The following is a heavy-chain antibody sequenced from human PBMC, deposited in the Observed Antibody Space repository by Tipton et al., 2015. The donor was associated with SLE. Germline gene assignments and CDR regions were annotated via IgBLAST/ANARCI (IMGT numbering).Heavy chain of an antibody. CDR2: ISYDGSDK. J-gene: IGHJ6*04. CDR3: ARVYSSSHPDV. Sequence: SLRLSCAASGFTFNKYALHWVRQAPGKGLEWVALISYDGSDKYYAASVKGRFSMSRDNSKNTLYLQMNSLRAEDTAVYYCARVYSSSHPDVWGKGTTVTVSS. V-gene: IGHV3-30-3*01. D-gene: IGHD6-13*01. CDR1: GFTFNKYA.